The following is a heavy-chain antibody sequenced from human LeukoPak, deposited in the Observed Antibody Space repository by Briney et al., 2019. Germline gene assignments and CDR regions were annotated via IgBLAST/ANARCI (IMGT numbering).Heavy chain of an antibody. V-gene: IGHV3-48*01. Sequence: GGSLRLSCAASGFTFSSYSMNWVRQAPGKGLEWVSYISSSSSTIYYADSVKGRFTISRDNAKNSLYLQMNSLRAEDTAVYYCASQRTLYGGNSGDYWGQGTLVTVSS. J-gene: IGHJ4*02. CDR2: ISSSSSTI. CDR1: GFTFSSYS. D-gene: IGHD4-23*01. CDR3: ASQRTLYGGNSGDY.